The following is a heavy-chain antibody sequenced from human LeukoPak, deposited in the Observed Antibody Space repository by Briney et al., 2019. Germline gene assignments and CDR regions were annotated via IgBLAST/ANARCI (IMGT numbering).Heavy chain of an antibody. CDR3: ARGRGRYYYYGMDV. V-gene: IGHV4-30-2*01. CDR1: GGSISSGGYS. CDR2: IYHSGST. J-gene: IGHJ6*02. D-gene: IGHD3-16*01. Sequence: PSETLSLTCAVSGGSISSGGYSWSWIRQPPGKGLEWIVYIYHSGSTYYNPSLKSRVTISVDRSKTQFSLKLSSVTAADTAVYYCARGRGRYYYYGMDVWGQGTTVTVSS.